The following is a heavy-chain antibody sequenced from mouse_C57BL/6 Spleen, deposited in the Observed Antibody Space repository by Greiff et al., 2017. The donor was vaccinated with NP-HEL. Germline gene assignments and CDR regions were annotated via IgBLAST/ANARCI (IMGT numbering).Heavy chain of an antibody. CDR2: IDPSDSYT. D-gene: IGHD2-1*01. J-gene: IGHJ4*01. CDR3: ARRRIYEGNSYVYAMDY. Sequence: VQLQQSGAELVKPGASVKLSCKASGYTFTSYWMQWVKQRPGQGLEWIGEIDPSDSYTNYNQKFKGKATLTVDTSSSTAYMQLSSLTSEDSAVYYCARRRIYEGNSYVYAMDYWGQGTSVTVSS. CDR1: GYTFTSYW. V-gene: IGHV1-50*01.